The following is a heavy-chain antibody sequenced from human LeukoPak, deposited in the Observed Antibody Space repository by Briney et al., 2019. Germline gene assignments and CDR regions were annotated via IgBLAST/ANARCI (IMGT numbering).Heavy chain of an antibody. D-gene: IGHD2-2*01. CDR2: INHSGST. CDR1: GGSISGYY. V-gene: IGHV4-34*01. J-gene: IGHJ4*02. CDR3: ARFRVIVPAAERHRGKNDKYYFDY. Sequence: SETLSLTCTVSGGSISGYYWSWIRQPPGKGLEWIGEINHSGSTNYNPSLKSRVTISVDTSKNQFSLKLSSVTAADTAVYYCARFRVIVPAAERHRGKNDKYYFDYWGQGTLVTVSS.